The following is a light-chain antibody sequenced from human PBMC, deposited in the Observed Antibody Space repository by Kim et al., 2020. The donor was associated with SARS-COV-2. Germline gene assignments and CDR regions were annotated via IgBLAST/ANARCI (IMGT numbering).Light chain of an antibody. V-gene: IGLV2-14*01. CDR3: SSYASTSTLL. CDR2: DAS. Sequence: QSALTQPASVSGSPGQSITISCTGTSSDVGGYNYVSWYQQHPGKAPKLMIYDASNRPSGVSNRFSGSKSGNTASLTISGLQAEDEADYYCSSYASTSTLLFGGGTQLTVL. J-gene: IGLJ2*01. CDR1: SSDVGGYNY.